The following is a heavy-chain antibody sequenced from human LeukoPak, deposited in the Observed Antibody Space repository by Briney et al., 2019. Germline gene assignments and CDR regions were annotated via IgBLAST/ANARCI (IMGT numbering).Heavy chain of an antibody. V-gene: IGHV3-74*01. D-gene: IGHD2-8*02. CDR1: GFTFSSYW. CDR2: ISDGGSTT. Sequence: PGGSLRLSCAASGFTFSSYWMHWVRQAPGKGLVWVSRISDGGSTTTYADSVKGRFTISRDNAKNTLYLQMNSLKTEDTAVYYCIRDPWKPVLEVPATWLDPWGQGTLVTVSS. J-gene: IGHJ5*02. CDR3: IRDPWKPVLEVPATWLDP.